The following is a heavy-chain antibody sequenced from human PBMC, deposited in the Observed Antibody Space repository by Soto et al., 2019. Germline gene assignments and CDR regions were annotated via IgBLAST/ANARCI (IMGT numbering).Heavy chain of an antibody. D-gene: IGHD3-22*01. J-gene: IGHJ4*02. V-gene: IGHV3-30-3*01. CDR2: ISYDGSNK. Sequence: GGSLRLSCAASGFTFSSYAMHWVRQAPGKGLEWVAVISYDGSNKYYADSVKGRFTISRDNSKNTLYLQMNSLRAEDTAVYYCARDSTGYYYDSSGYHFDYWGQGTLVTVSS. CDR3: ARDSTGYYYDSSGYHFDY. CDR1: GFTFSSYA.